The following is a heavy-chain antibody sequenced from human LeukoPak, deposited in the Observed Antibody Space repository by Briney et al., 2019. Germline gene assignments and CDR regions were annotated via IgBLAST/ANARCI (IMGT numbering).Heavy chain of an antibody. Sequence: ASVKVSCKASGYTFTNYYIHWVRQAPGQGLECMGIINPSGGSTSYAQKFQGRVTMTRDTSISTAYMELSRLRSDDTAVYYCARDLGSGSYSSVDYWGQGTLVTVSS. CDR1: GYTFTNYY. J-gene: IGHJ4*02. CDR3: ARDLGSGSYSSVDY. D-gene: IGHD1-26*01. V-gene: IGHV1-46*01. CDR2: INPSGGST.